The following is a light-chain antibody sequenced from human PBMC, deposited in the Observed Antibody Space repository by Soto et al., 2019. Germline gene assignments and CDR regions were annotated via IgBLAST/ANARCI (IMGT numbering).Light chain of an antibody. CDR2: GAS. CDR3: PQYGSSPWT. CDR1: QSVSSSY. Sequence: EIVLTQSPGTLSLSPGERATLSCRASQSVSSSYLAWYQQKPGQAPRLLIYGASSRATGLPDRFSGSGSGTDFTLTISRLEPEDFAVYYCPQYGSSPWTFGQGTKVEIK. J-gene: IGKJ1*01. V-gene: IGKV3-20*01.